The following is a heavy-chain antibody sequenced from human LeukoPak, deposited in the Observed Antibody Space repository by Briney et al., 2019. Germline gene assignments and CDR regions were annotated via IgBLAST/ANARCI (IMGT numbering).Heavy chain of an antibody. CDR3: AKDIGKGGYWDYYYYGMDV. CDR1: GFTFSSYA. V-gene: IGHV3-30-3*01. J-gene: IGHJ6*02. CDR2: ISYDGSNK. Sequence: GGSLRLSCAASGFTFSSYAMHWVRQAPGKGLEWVAVISYDGSNKYYADSVKGRFTISRDNSKLYLQMNSLRAEDTAVYYCAKDIGKGGYWDYYYYGMDVWGQGTTVTVSS. D-gene: IGHD3-22*01.